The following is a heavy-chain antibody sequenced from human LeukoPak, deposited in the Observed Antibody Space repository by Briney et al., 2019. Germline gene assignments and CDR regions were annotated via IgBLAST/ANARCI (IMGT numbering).Heavy chain of an antibody. CDR3: ARGGKLTMLRGVIDY. J-gene: IGHJ4*02. V-gene: IGHV3-7*01. Sequence: GGSLRLSCAASGFIFSKYWMIWVRQAPGKGLEWVANIKEDGSEKYYVDSVKGRFTISRDNAKNSLYVQMNNLRAEDTAVYYCARGGKLTMLRGVIDYWGQGTLVTVSS. CDR1: GFIFSKYW. CDR2: IKEDGSEK. D-gene: IGHD3-10*01.